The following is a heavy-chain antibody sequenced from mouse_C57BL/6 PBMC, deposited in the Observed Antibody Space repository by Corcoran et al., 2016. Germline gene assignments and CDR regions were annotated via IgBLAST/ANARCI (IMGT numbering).Heavy chain of an antibody. Sequence: QIQFVPSGPALNKPGETVKISCKASGYTFTTYGMSWVKQAPGKGLKWMGWINTYSGVPTYADDFKGRFAFSLETSASTAYLQINNLKNEDTATYFCARNYDGYAMDYLGQGTSVTVSS. CDR3: ARNYDGYAMDY. CDR2: INTYSGVP. V-gene: IGHV9-3*01. J-gene: IGHJ4*01. D-gene: IGHD2-3*01. CDR1: GYTFTTYG.